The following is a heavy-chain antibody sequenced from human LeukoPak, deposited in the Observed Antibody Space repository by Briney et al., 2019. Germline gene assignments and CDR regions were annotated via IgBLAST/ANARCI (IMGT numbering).Heavy chain of an antibody. V-gene: IGHV3-21*01. D-gene: IGHD6-13*01. J-gene: IGHJ4*02. CDR2: ISPDSGYI. Sequence: GGSLRLSCAASGFTFSSHSLMWVRQAPGKGLEWVSSISPDSGYIYYADSVKGRFTISRDNAENSLFLQMNSLGAEDTAVYYCAPFSAVTHYYFDYWGQGTLVTVSP. CDR1: GFTFSSHS. CDR3: APFSAVTHYYFDY.